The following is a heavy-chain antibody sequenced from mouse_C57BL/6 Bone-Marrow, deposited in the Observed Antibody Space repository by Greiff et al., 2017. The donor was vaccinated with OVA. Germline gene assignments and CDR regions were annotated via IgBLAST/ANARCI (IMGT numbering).Heavy chain of an antibody. V-gene: IGHV1-76*01. J-gene: IGHJ2*01. CDR1: GYTFTDYY. CDR2: IYPGSGNT. D-gene: IGHD2-1*01. CDR3: AILYGNSLFDY. Sequence: VQLQQSGAELVRPGASVKLSCKASGYTFTDYYINWVKQRPGQGLEWIARIYPGSGNTYYNEKFKGKATLTAEKSSSTAYMQLSSLTSEDSAVYFCAILYGNSLFDYWGQGTTLTVSS.